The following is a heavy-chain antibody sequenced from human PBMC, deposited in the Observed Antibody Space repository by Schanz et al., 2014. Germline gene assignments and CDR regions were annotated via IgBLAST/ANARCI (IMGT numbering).Heavy chain of an antibody. CDR2: ISSSGSYI. D-gene: IGHD3-9*01. CDR1: GFTVSSDH. J-gene: IGHJ4*02. V-gene: IGHV3-21*01. CDR3: ARDSRPNYDFLTAYYAIDY. Sequence: EAQLVESGGGFVQPGGSLGLSCVVSGFTVSSDHMSWVRQAPGKGLEWVSSISSSGSYIHYADSVKGRFTISRDNAKNTLYLQMNSLRAEDTAVYYCARDSRPNYDFLTAYYAIDYWGQGTLVTVSS.